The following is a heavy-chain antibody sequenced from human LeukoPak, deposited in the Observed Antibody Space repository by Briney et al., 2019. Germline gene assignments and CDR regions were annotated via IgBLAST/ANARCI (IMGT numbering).Heavy chain of an antibody. J-gene: IGHJ4*02. V-gene: IGHV4-31*02. CDR2: IYYSGST. D-gene: IGHD3-10*01. CDR3: ARYSGSASHFDY. Sequence: WIGHIYYSGSTYSNPSLKSRLIMSLDTSDNQFSLKLTSVTAADTAVYYCARYSGSASHFDYWGQGTLVTVSS.